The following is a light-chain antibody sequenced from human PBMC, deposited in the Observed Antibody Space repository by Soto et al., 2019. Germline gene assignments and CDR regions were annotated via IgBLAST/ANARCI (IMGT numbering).Light chain of an antibody. J-gene: IGKJ1*01. CDR1: QSVTINY. CDR2: GAS. V-gene: IGKV3-20*01. Sequence: ENVLTQSPGTLSLSPGERATLSCRASQSVTINYLAWYQQKPGQAPRLLIYGASSRATGIPDRFSGSGSGTDFTLTISSLQSEDFAIYYCQQFNKWPRTFGQGTKVDIK. CDR3: QQFNKWPRT.